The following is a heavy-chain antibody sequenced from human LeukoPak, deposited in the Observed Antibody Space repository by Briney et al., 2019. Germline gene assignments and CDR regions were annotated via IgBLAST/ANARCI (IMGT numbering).Heavy chain of an antibody. D-gene: IGHD2-15*01. CDR3: AKQDDASFDY. Sequence: GGSLRLSCTASGFTFGDYAMSWVRQAPGKGLEWVSAISGSGGSTYYADSVKGRFTISRDNSKNTLYLQMNSLRAEDTAVYYCAKQDDASFDYWGQGTLVTVSS. CDR1: GFTFGDYA. J-gene: IGHJ4*02. V-gene: IGHV3-23*01. CDR2: ISGSGGST.